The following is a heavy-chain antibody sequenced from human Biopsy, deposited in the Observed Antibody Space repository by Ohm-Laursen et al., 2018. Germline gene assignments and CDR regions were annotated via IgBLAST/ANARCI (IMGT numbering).Heavy chain of an antibody. Sequence: SLRLSCAASGFPSSDYYMRRIRQAPGKGLEWVSYISSGGTTIYYADSEKGRFTISRDNAKNSLYLQMNSLRADDTAVYYCARDTRWSPYHMDVWGQGTTVTVSS. V-gene: IGHV3-11*01. CDR2: ISSGGTTI. J-gene: IGHJ6*02. CDR1: GFPSSDYY. CDR3: ARDTRWSPYHMDV. D-gene: IGHD4-23*01.